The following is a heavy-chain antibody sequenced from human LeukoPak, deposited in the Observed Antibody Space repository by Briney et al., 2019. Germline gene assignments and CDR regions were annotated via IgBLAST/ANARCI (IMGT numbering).Heavy chain of an antibody. Sequence: GGSLRLSCAASGFTFSISAMSWVRQAPGKGLEWVSAISGSGGSTYYADSVKGRFTISRDNSKNTLYLQMNSLRAEDTAVYYCARRAGAYSHPYDYWGQGTLVTVSS. CDR1: GFTFSISA. CDR3: ARRAGAYSHPYDY. D-gene: IGHD4/OR15-4a*01. V-gene: IGHV3-23*01. J-gene: IGHJ4*02. CDR2: ISGSGGST.